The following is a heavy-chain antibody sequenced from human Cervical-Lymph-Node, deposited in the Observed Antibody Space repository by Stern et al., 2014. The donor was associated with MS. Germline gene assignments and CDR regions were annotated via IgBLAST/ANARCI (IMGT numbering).Heavy chain of an antibody. CDR2: ISSSGDHI. CDR1: GFSFRNYY. J-gene: IGHJ4*02. V-gene: IGHV3-11*01. Sequence: QVQLVQSGGGLVKPGGSLRLSCAASGFSFRNYYMSWIRQAPGKGLEGVSYISSSGDHIDYADSVKGRFTISRDNAKNSLYLQMNSLRADDTAIYYCVRADGSTDDYWGQGTLVTVSS. D-gene: IGHD3-10*01. CDR3: VRADGSTDDY.